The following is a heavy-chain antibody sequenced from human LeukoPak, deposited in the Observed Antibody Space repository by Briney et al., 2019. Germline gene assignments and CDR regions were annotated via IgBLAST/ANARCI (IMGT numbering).Heavy chain of an antibody. V-gene: IGHV4-59*12. CDR3: ARVLVGATTPDY. D-gene: IGHD1-26*01. Sequence: SETLSLTGSGSGVSFGTYYWSWLRQPPGKGLEWSGYIYCSGTTNYNPSLKSRVTISVDPHKNQFSLKLSSVPAADTAVYYCARVLVGATTPDYWGQGTLVTVSS. J-gene: IGHJ4*02. CDR1: GVSFGTYY. CDR2: IYCSGTT.